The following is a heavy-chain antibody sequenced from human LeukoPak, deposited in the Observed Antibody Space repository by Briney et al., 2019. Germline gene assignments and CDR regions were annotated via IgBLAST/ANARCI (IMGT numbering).Heavy chain of an antibody. V-gene: IGHV4-59*01. CDR2: IYYSGST. Sequence: SETLSLTCTVSGGSISSYYWSWIRQPPGKGLEWIGYIYYSGSTNYNPSLKSRVTISVDTSKNQFSLKLSSVTAADTAVYYCARDLDRGPQRMAFDIWGQGTMVTVSS. J-gene: IGHJ3*02. D-gene: IGHD6-25*01. CDR1: GGSISSYY. CDR3: ARDLDRGPQRMAFDI.